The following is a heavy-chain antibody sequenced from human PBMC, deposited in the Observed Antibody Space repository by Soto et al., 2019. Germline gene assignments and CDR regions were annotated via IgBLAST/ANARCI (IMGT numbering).Heavy chain of an antibody. V-gene: IGHV2-5*02. CDR2: LYWDDDK. CDR3: AHRPGEGNGRASYYGMDV. D-gene: IGHD1-26*01. Sequence: QITLKESGPTLVKPTQTLTLTCTFSGFSFTTSGVGVGWVRQPPGKALEWLALLYWDDDKRYSSSLKSRLTISKDTSKNQVVLTMTNMDPVDTATYSWAHRPGEGNGRASYYGMDVWGQGTTVTVSS. J-gene: IGHJ6*02. CDR1: GFSFTTSGVG.